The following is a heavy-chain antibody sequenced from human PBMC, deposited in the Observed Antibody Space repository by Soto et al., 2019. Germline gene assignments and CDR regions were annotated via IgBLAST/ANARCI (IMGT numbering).Heavy chain of an antibody. CDR1: GFTFSSYH. CDR3: AKVWLLVGGTMGYGFDF. Sequence: GGSLRLSCAASGFTFSSYHMSWVRQAPGKGLEWVSSISGSGGNTYYADSVKGWFTISRDNSKNTLYLQMNSLRAEDTAVYYCAKVWLLVGGTMGYGFDFWGQGTMVTVSS. J-gene: IGHJ3*01. CDR2: ISGSGGNT. V-gene: IGHV3-23*01. D-gene: IGHD1-26*01.